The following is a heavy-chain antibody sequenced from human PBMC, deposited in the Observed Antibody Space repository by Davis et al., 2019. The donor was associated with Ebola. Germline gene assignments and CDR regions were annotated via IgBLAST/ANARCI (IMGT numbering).Heavy chain of an antibody. V-gene: IGHV3-66*01. CDR2: IYSGGST. Sequence: GGSLRLSCAASGFTVSSNYMSWVRQAPGKGLEWVSVIYSGGSTYYADSVKGRFTISRDNSKNTLYLQMNSLRAEDTAVYYCARSLDSSGYYYTGAFDIWGQGTMVTVSS. CDR1: GFTVSSNY. CDR3: ARSLDSSGYYYTGAFDI. D-gene: IGHD3-22*01. J-gene: IGHJ3*02.